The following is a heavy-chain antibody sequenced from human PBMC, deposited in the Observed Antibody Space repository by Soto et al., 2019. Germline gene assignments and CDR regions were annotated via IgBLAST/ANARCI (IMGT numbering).Heavy chain of an antibody. V-gene: IGHV4-31*03. CDR2: IYYSGGT. Sequence: QMQLQESGPELVKPSQTLSLICTVAGYSMTSGGYYWRWIRHLPGNGLEWIGYIYYSGGTQFNPSLERRVSMSVVTSKNQFSLKLSSVTDADTVVYSCATLLGSHQHYYYGIDGWGHGTTVTVSS. CDR1: GYSMTSGGYY. D-gene: IGHD2-2*01. J-gene: IGHJ6*02. CDR3: ATLLGSHQHYYYGIDG.